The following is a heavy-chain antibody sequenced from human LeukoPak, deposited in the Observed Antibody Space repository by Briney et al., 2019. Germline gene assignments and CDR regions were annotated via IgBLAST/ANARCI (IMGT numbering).Heavy chain of an antibody. CDR2: IYYSGST. CDR1: GGSFSSGGYY. Sequence: SQTLSLTCTVSGGSFSSGGYYWIWIPQHPGKGLEWLGYIYYSGSTYYNPSLKSRVTISVDSSKNQFSLKLSSVTAADTAVYYCARGAHGGRDYWGQGTLVTVSS. CDR3: ARGAHGGRDY. V-gene: IGHV4-31*03. D-gene: IGHD3-16*01. J-gene: IGHJ4*02.